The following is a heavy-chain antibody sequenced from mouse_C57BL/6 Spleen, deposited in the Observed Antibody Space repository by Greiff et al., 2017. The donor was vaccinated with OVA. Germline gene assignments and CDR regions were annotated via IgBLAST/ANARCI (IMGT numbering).Heavy chain of an antibody. Sequence: VQLQQPGAELVKPGASVKLSCKASGYTFTSYWMHWVKQRPGQGLEWIGMIHPNSGSTNYNEKFKSKATLTVDKSSSTAYMQLSSRTAEDSAVYYCAAIYYGIDYWGQGTTLTVSS. D-gene: IGHD2-1*01. J-gene: IGHJ2*01. CDR3: AAIYYGIDY. CDR2: IHPNSGST. CDR1: GYTFTSYW. V-gene: IGHV1-64*01.